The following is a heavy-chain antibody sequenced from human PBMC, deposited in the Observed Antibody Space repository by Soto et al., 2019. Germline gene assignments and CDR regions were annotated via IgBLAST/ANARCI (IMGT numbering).Heavy chain of an antibody. CDR2: IYPGDSDT. CDR1: GYSFTSYW. D-gene: IGHD6-13*01. Sequence: GESLKISCKGSGYSFTSYWIGWVRQMPGKGLEWMGIIYPGDSDTRYSPSFQGQVTISADKSISTAYLQWSSLKASDTAMYYCARATGYSSSFERGKYYFDYWGQGTLVTVSS. J-gene: IGHJ4*02. V-gene: IGHV5-51*01. CDR3: ARATGYSSSFERGKYYFDY.